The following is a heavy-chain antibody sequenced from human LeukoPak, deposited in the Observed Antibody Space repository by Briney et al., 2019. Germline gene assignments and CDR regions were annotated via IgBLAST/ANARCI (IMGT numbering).Heavy chain of an antibody. CDR3: ADDEYSSSSGDY. Sequence: GGSLRLSCAASGFTFSSYWMHWVRQAPGKGLVWVSRINTDGSSTSYADSVKGRFTISRDNAKNTLYLQMNSLRAEDTAVYYCADDEYSSSSGDYWGQGTLVTVSS. D-gene: IGHD6-6*01. V-gene: IGHV3-74*01. J-gene: IGHJ4*02. CDR2: INTDGSST. CDR1: GFTFSSYW.